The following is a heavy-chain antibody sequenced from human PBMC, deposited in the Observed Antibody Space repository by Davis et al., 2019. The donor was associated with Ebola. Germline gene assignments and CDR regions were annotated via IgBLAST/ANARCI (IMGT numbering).Heavy chain of an antibody. CDR3: AKDRGGIVAGGLFDY. CDR2: IKSKTDGGTT. D-gene: IGHD6-13*01. V-gene: IGHV3-15*01. CDR1: GFTFSNAW. Sequence: PGGSLRLSCAASGFTFSNAWMSWVRQAPGKGLEWVGRIKSKTDGGTTDYAAPVKGRFTISRDDSKNTLYLQMNSLRAEDTAVYYCAKDRGGIVAGGLFDYWGQGTLVTVSS. J-gene: IGHJ4*02.